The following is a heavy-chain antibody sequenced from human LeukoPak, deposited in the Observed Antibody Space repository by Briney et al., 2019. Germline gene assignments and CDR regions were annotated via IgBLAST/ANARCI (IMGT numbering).Heavy chain of an antibody. Sequence: PGGTLRLSCAASGFTFSNYWMNWVRQAPGKGLEWVANIKPDGSEKYYVASAKGRFTISRDNAQKSLSLQMNSLRAEDTAVYYCHGPTYWGQGTLVTVSS. J-gene: IGHJ4*02. CDR3: HGPTY. V-gene: IGHV3-7*05. CDR2: IKPDGSEK. CDR1: GFTFSNYW. D-gene: IGHD5-24*01.